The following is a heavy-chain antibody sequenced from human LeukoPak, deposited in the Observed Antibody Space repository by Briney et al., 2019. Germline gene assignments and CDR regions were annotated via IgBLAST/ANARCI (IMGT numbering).Heavy chain of an antibody. CDR2: INHSGST. CDR1: GGSFSGYY. D-gene: IGHD3-10*01. J-gene: IGHJ2*01. V-gene: IGHV4-34*01. CDR3: ARAGRGCVGGTPGRSWYFDL. Sequence: SETLSLTCAVYGGSFSGYYWSWIRQPPGKGQGWIGEINHSGSTNYNPSLKSRVTISVDKSKNPSFLKLRPVTAAATAMSNGARAGRGCVGGTPGRSWYFDLWGSGTLVTVSS.